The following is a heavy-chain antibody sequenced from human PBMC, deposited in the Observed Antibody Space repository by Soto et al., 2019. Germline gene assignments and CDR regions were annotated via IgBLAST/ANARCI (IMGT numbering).Heavy chain of an antibody. J-gene: IGHJ4*02. CDR1: GFTFSSFG. CDR3: AKAATITTLYSFDF. V-gene: IGHV3-23*01. CDR2: ISDSGGST. D-gene: IGHD4-4*01. Sequence: GGSLRLSCAASGFTFSSFGMNWVRQAPGKGLEWVSLISDSGGSTYHADSVKGRFTISRDNSKNTLDLQMNSLRAEDTAVYYCAKAATITTLYSFDFWGQGTLVTVSS.